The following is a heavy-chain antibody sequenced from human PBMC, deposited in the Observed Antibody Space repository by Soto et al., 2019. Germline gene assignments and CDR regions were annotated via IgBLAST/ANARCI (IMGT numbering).Heavy chain of an antibody. D-gene: IGHD6-19*01. Sequence: PGESLKISCAASGFTFSSYAMSWVHQAPGKGLEWVSAISGSGGSTYYADSVKGRFTISRDNSKNTLYLQMNSLRAEDTAVYYCAKDRRYSSGWHEHYFDYWGQGTLVTVSS. V-gene: IGHV3-23*01. J-gene: IGHJ4*02. CDR3: AKDRRYSSGWHEHYFDY. CDR1: GFTFSSYA. CDR2: ISGSGGST.